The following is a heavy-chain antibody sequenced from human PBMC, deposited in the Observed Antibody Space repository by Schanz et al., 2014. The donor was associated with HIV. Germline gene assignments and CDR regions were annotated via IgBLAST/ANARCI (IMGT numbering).Heavy chain of an antibody. Sequence: EVQLLESGGDQVQSGGSLRVSCAASGFIFRNYDMTGVRQAPGKGLEWVSDIRAAGDTYYGDSVKGRFTISRDNAKNSVYLQMNSLRGEDTAVYYCARENWDVAIGYSWGQGVLVIVSA. CDR1: GFIFRNYD. CDR3: ARENWDVAIGYS. J-gene: IGHJ5*02. V-gene: IGHV3-66*02. CDR2: IRAAGDT. D-gene: IGHD1-1*01.